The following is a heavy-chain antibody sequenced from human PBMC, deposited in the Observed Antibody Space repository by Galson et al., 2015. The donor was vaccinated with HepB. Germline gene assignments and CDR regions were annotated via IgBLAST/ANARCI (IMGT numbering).Heavy chain of an antibody. J-gene: IGHJ4*02. Sequence: SLRLSCAASGFTFGDYAMSWVRQAPGKGLEWVGFIRSKAYGGTTEYAASVKGRFTISRDDSKSIAYLQMNSLKTEDTAVYYCTRSEYYYDSSGYYPFDYWGQGTLVTVSS. V-gene: IGHV3-49*04. D-gene: IGHD3-22*01. CDR3: TRSEYYYDSSGYYPFDY. CDR2: IRSKAYGGTT. CDR1: GFTFGDYA.